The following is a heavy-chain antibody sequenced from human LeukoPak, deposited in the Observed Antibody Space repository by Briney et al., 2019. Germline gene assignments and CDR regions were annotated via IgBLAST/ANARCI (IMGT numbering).Heavy chain of an antibody. D-gene: IGHD3-9*01. CDR2: IGPNGASA. J-gene: IGHJ4*02. Sequence: GGSLRLSCSTSGFTFSNHFMHWVRQAPGKGLEYVSSIGPNGASALYADSVKGRFTISRDNSKNALYLQLTSLRLEDTALYYCVKDLTGTWSFDYWGQGTLVTVSS. CDR3: VKDLTGTWSFDY. V-gene: IGHV3-64D*06. CDR1: GFTFSNHF.